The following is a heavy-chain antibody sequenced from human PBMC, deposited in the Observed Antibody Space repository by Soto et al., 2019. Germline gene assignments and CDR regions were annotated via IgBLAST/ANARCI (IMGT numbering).Heavy chain of an antibody. D-gene: IGHD3-3*01. CDR1: GFTFSSYA. CDR3: AKDRHETYYDFWSGYYPPVDLENSTPPNWFGP. J-gene: IGHJ5*02. V-gene: IGHV3-23*01. CDR2: ISGSGGST. Sequence: EVQLLESGGGLVQPGGSLRLSCAASGFTFSSYAMSWVRQAPGKGLEWVSAISGSGGSTYYADSVKGRFTISRDNSKNRLYLQMNSLRAEDTAVYYCAKDRHETYYDFWSGYYPPVDLENSTPPNWFGPWGQGTLVTVSS.